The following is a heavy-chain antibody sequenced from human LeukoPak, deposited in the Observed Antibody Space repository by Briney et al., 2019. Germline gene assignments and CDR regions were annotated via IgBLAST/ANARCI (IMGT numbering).Heavy chain of an antibody. CDR2: ISAYNGNT. CDR3: ARQFSTYYYDSSGYLY. V-gene: IGHV1-18*01. Sequence: ASVKVSCKASGGTFSSYAISWVRQAPGQGLEWMGWISAYNGNTNYAQKLQGRVTMTTDTSTSTAYMELRSLRSDDTAVYYCARQFSTYYYDSSGYLYWGQGTLVTVSS. CDR1: GGTFSSYA. J-gene: IGHJ4*02. D-gene: IGHD3-22*01.